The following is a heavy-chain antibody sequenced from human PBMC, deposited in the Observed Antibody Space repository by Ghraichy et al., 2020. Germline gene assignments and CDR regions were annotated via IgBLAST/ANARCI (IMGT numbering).Heavy chain of an antibody. V-gene: IGHV4-39*07. CDR1: GGPISSSSYD. J-gene: IGHJ4*02. Sequence: SKTLSLTCTVSGGPISSSSYDWGWIRQPPGKGLEWIGSIHYSGSSYYNPSLRSRVTISTDTSKNQFSLNLSSVTAADTAVYYCASINSGWYTYWGQGTLVSVSS. D-gene: IGHD6-19*01. CDR3: ASINSGWYTY. CDR2: IHYSGSS.